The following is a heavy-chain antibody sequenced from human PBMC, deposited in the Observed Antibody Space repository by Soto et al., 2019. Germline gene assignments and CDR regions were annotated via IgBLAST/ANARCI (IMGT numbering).Heavy chain of an antibody. V-gene: IGHV3-23*01. CDR1: GFTFSSYA. CDR2: ISGSGGST. J-gene: IGHJ4*02. Sequence: EVQLLESGGGLVQPGGSLRLSCAASGFTFSSYAMSWVRQAPGKGLEWVSAISGSGGSTYYADSVKGRFTISRDNSKNTLYLQMNSLRAEDTGVYYCAKFEYDFSSGYRYYFDYWGQVTLVTVSS. CDR3: AKFEYDFSSGYRYYFDY. D-gene: IGHD3-3*01.